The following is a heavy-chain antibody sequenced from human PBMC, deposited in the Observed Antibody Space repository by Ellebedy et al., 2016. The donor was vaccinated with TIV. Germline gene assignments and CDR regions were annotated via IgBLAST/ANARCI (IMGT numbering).Heavy chain of an antibody. Sequence: GGSLRLXXAASGFTFDDYAMHWVRQAPGKGLEWVSGISWNSGNIGYADSVKGRFTISRDNAKNSLYLQMNSLRAEDTALYYCAKDDGHILTGPPDYWGQGTLVTVSS. D-gene: IGHD3-9*01. CDR1: GFTFDDYA. CDR2: ISWNSGNI. J-gene: IGHJ4*02. V-gene: IGHV3-9*01. CDR3: AKDDGHILTGPPDY.